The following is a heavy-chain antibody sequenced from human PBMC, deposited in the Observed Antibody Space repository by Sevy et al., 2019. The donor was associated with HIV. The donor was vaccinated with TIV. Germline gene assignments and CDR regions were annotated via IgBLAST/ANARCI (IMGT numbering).Heavy chain of an antibody. CDR3: AKDWHRGYGSGWYVGGIDY. Sequence: GGSLRLSCAASGFTFSSYGMHWVRQAPGKGLEWVAVIWYDGSNKYYADSVKGRFTISRDNSKNTLYLQMNSLRAEDTAGNYCAKDWHRGYGSGWYVGGIDYWGQGTLVTVSS. CDR1: GFTFSSYG. V-gene: IGHV3-33*06. J-gene: IGHJ4*02. CDR2: IWYDGSNK. D-gene: IGHD6-19*01.